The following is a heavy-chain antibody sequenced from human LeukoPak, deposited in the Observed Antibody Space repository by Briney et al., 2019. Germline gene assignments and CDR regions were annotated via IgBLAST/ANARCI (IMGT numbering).Heavy chain of an antibody. J-gene: IGHJ4*02. CDR2: INHSGST. CDR3: ARTYCTNGVCYNDY. Sequence: IPSETLSLTCAVYGGSFSGYYWSWIRQPPGKGLEWIGEINHSGSTNYNPSLKSRVTISVDTSKNQFSLKLSSVTAADTAVYYCARTYCTNGVCYNDYWGQGTLVTVSS. CDR1: GGSFSGYY. V-gene: IGHV4-34*01. D-gene: IGHD2-8*01.